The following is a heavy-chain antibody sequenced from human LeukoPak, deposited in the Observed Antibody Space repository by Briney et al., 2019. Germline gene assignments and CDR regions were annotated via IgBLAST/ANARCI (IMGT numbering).Heavy chain of an antibody. CDR2: ISGSAGST. D-gene: IGHD6-13*01. CDR3: AKDGLYSSSWYDY. Sequence: PGGSLRLSCAASGFTFSSYAMSWVRQAAGKGLGWASAISGSAGSTYYADSVKGRFTISRDNSKNTLYLQMNSLRAEDTAVYYCAKDGLYSSSWYDYWGQGTLVTVSS. V-gene: IGHV3-23*01. CDR1: GFTFSSYA. J-gene: IGHJ4*02.